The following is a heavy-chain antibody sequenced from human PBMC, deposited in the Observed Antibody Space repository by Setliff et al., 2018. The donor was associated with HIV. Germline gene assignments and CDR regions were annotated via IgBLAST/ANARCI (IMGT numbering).Heavy chain of an antibody. CDR3: ARDQADTYNYLLSGAFDF. Sequence: SETLSLTCTVSGGSISNFYWSWIRQPPGKGLEWIGYIYTSGSTKYNPSLKSRVTISVDTSKNQFSLKLSSVTAADTALYYCARDQADTYNYLLSGAFDFWGQGTMVTVSS. J-gene: IGHJ3*01. D-gene: IGHD3-10*01. CDR2: IYTSGST. CDR1: GGSISNFY. V-gene: IGHV4-4*09.